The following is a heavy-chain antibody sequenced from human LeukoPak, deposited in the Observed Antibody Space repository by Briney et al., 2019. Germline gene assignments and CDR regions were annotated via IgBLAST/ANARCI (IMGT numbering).Heavy chain of an antibody. V-gene: IGHV1-2*02. CDR2: INPNSGGT. CDR1: GYTFTSYY. D-gene: IGHD2-2*02. J-gene: IGHJ3*02. Sequence: ASVKVSCKASGYTFTSYYMHWVRQAPGQGLEWMGWINPNSGGTNYAQKSQGRVTMTRDTSISTAYMELSRLRSDDTAVYYCARPLEEYQLLYEAFDIWGQGTMVTVSS. CDR3: ARPLEEYQLLYEAFDI.